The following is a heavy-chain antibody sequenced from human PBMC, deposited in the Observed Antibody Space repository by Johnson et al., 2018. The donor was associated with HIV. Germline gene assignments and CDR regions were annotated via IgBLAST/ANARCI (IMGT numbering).Heavy chain of an antibody. CDR3: AKDTLLESGFDI. V-gene: IGHV3-9*01. CDR1: VFTFADSA. J-gene: IGHJ3*02. Sequence: VQLVESGGGLVQPGRSLRLSCAASVFTFADSAMHWVRQAPGKGLEWVSGISWNSGSIGYADSVKGRFTISRDNAKNSLYLQMNSLRAEDTALYYCAKDTLLESGFDIWGQGTMVTVSS. CDR2: ISWNSGSI. D-gene: IGHD3-3*02.